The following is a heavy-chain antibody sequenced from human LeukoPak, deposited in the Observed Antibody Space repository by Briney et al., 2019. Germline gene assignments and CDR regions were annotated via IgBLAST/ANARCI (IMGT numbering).Heavy chain of an antibody. D-gene: IGHD1-26*01. CDR3: ARDPLTGSYGVNWLDP. CDR2: IYYSGST. Sequence: SETLSLTCTVSGGSISSYYWSWIRQPPGKGLERIRYIYYSGSTNYNPSLKSRVTISVDTSKNQFSLKLSSVTAADTAVYYCARDPLTGSYGVNWLDPWGQGTLVTVSS. V-gene: IGHV4-59*12. CDR1: GGSISSYY. J-gene: IGHJ5*02.